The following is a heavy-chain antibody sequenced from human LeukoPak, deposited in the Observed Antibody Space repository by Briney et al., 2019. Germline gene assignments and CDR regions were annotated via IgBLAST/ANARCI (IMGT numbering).Heavy chain of an antibody. D-gene: IGHD4-17*01. CDR3: VRDDRSYGVDY. J-gene: IGHJ4*02. CDR2: IKSDGTYR. CDR1: GFTFSSHW. Sequence: PGGSLRLSCAASGFTFSSHWMHWVRQAPGKGLVCVARIKSDGTYRDYGDSVRGRFTISRDNAKGTLYLQMNSLRAEDTAVYYCVRDDRSYGVDYWGQGTPVTVSS. V-gene: IGHV3-74*01.